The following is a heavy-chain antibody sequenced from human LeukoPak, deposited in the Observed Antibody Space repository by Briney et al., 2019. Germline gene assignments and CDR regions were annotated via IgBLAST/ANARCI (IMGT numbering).Heavy chain of an antibody. V-gene: IGHV3-30*02. D-gene: IGHD2-2*01. CDR1: GFTFSSYG. CDR3: AKDEEGDFVDIVVVPAAPDIVGPGYGRFDY. J-gene: IGHJ4*02. CDR2: IRYDGSNK. Sequence: GGSLRLSCAASGFTFSSYGMHWVRQAPGKGLEWVAFIRYDGSNKYYADSVRGRFTISRDNSKNTLYLQMNSLRAEDTAVYYCAKDEEGDFVDIVVVPAAPDIVGPGYGRFDYWGQGTLVTVSS.